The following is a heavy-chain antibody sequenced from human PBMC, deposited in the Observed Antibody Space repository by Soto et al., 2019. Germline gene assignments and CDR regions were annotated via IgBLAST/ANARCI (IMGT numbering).Heavy chain of an antibody. V-gene: IGHV3-13*05. CDR2: ISAAGDP. CDR3: ARTDRDFYGLDV. CDR1: GFTFRNYD. Sequence: EVQLVESGGGLVQPGGSLRLSCEASGFTFRNYDMHWVRQGTGKGLEWVSGISAAGDPDYADSVEGRFTISSENAQNSFFLKMNSLRVGDTAVYYCARTDRDFYGLDVWGQGTTVIVSS. J-gene: IGHJ6*02.